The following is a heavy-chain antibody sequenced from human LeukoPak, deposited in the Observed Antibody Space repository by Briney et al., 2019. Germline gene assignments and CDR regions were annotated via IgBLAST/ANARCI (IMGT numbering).Heavy chain of an antibody. Sequence: SETLSLTCTVSGGSISSSSYYWGWIRQPPGKGLEWIGSIYYSGSTYYNPSLKSRVTISVDTSKNQFSLKLSSVTAADTAMYYCARDTSTYYTPLWAFDIWGQGTMVTVSS. CDR3: ARDTSTYYTPLWAFDI. CDR2: IYYSGST. V-gene: IGHV4-39*07. CDR1: GGSISSSSYY. D-gene: IGHD2-2*02. J-gene: IGHJ3*02.